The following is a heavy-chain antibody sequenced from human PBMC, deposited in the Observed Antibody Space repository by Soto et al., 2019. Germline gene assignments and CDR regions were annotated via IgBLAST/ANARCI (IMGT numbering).Heavy chain of an antibody. CDR3: AKDGQGPFDY. CDR2: IKRDGSEK. Sequence: EVQLVESGGGLVQPGGSLRLSCAVSGFNFDSYWMNWVRQAPGKGLEWVANIKRDGSEKNYVDSVKGRFTISRDNSRNSLYLQLNSLRAEDTAMYYCAKDGQGPFDYWGQGTPVIVS. V-gene: IGHV3-7*05. J-gene: IGHJ4*02. CDR1: GFNFDSYW.